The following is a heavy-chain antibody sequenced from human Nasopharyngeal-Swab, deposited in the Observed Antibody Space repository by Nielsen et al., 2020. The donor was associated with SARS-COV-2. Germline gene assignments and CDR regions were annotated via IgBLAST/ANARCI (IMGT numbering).Heavy chain of an antibody. Sequence: ASVKVSCKVSGYTLTELSMHWVRQAPGKGLEWMGGFDPEDGETIYAQKFQGRVTMTEDISTDTAYMELSSLRSEDTAVYYCATSPALIVGATPPVWFDPWGQGTLVTVSS. CDR1: GYTLTELS. CDR2: FDPEDGET. J-gene: IGHJ5*02. V-gene: IGHV1-24*01. D-gene: IGHD1-26*01. CDR3: ATSPALIVGATPPVWFDP.